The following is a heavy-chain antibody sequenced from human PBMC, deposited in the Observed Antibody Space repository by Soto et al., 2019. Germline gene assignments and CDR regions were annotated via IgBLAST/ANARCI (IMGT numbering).Heavy chain of an antibody. CDR1: EGKSIGHD. CDR2: IYYSGST. CDR3: ARIDYGDYALAY. D-gene: IGHD4-17*01. V-gene: IGHV4-59*08. J-gene: IGHJ4*02. Sequence: SELQSLPYSVAEGKSIGHDWRRIRQPSGKGLEWIGYIYYSGSTNYNPSLKSRVTISVDTSKNQFSLKLSSVTAADTAVYYCARIDYGDYALAYWRQGTLVTVTS.